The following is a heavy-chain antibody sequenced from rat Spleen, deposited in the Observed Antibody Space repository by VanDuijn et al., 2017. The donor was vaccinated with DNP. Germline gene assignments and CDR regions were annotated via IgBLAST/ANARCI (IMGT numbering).Heavy chain of an antibody. Sequence: EVQVLESGGGLVQPGNSLKLSCATSGFTFSTAWMYWYRQFSEKRLEWVARSKAKSNNYPTDYTDSVKGRFTISKDYSKSSIYLQMNNLKEEDTAIYYCAWGYSGDYWGKGVMVTVSS. D-gene: IGHD1-1*01. CDR1: GFTFSTAW. V-gene: IGHV6-6*01. CDR3: AWGYSGDY. J-gene: IGHJ2*01. CDR2: SKAKSNNYPT.